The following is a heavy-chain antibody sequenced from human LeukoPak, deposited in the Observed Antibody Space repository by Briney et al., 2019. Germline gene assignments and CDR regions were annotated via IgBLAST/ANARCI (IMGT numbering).Heavy chain of an antibody. V-gene: IGHV3-43*02. D-gene: IGHD5-18*01. Sequence: GGSLRLSCAASGFTFHYFAMHWVRQAPGKGLEWVSVVTGDGGDTYYADSVKGRFTISRDNGKNSLSLQMNSLRTEDTALYYCAKDHGYSYGPDYWGRGTLVTVSS. CDR1: GFTFHYFA. J-gene: IGHJ4*02. CDR3: AKDHGYSYGPDY. CDR2: VTGDGGDT.